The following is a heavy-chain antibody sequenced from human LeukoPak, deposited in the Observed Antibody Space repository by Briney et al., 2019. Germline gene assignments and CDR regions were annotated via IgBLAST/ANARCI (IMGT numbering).Heavy chain of an antibody. CDR1: GGSISSYY. CDR2: IYYSGST. V-gene: IGHV4-59*01. CDR3: ARGTAMVTRAFDI. Sequence: LETLSLTCTVSGGSISSYYWSWIRQPPGKGLEWIGYIYYSGSTNYNPSLKSRVTISVDTSRSQFSLKLSSVTAADTAVYYCARGTAMVTRAFDIWGQGTMVTVSS. D-gene: IGHD5-18*01. J-gene: IGHJ3*02.